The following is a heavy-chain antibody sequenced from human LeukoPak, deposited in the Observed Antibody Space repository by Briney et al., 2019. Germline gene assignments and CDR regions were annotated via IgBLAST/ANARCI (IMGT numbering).Heavy chain of an antibody. V-gene: IGHV3-48*03. D-gene: IGHD1-26*01. J-gene: IGHJ5*02. CDR3: SRAVCGWARDWFDP. CDR2: ISSSSSVI. CDR1: GFTSSSYE. Sequence: PGRSLRLSCAVSGFTSSSYEMTWVRQAPGQGLKWVSYISSSSSVIYYAASGTGRFTTSKENAQHSMCLQMNSLRAEETAAYCFSRAVCGWARDWFDPWGQGTLVTVSS.